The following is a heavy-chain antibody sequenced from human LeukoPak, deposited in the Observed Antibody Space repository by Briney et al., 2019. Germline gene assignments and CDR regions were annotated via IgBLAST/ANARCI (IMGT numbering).Heavy chain of an antibody. CDR2: ISNHNGNT. V-gene: IGHV1-18*01. Sequence: ASVKVSCKTSGFTFSAYGIAWVRQAPGQGPEWMGWISNHNGNTNYAQKFQGRVTVTTDTSTGTVFMEMRNLKYDDTAVYYCTRGVAVGTAYYFDYWGRGTLVTVAS. D-gene: IGHD2-21*01. CDR3: TRGVAVGTAYYFDY. J-gene: IGHJ4*02. CDR1: GFTFSAYG.